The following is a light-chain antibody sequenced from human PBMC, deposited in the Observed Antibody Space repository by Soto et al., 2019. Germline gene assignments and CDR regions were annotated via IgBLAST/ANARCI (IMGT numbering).Light chain of an antibody. CDR1: QSVNRD. CDR3: QQYGTSLIN. CDR2: GAS. Sequence: IVRTECPSRLSVSPGSRATLSCRSSQSVNRDLASYQPKPSQAPKPLLSGASIRGNGIPARFRGRGFGTEFNINIRTLEPEDFAVHYCQQYGTSLINFGQGTRLEIK. V-gene: IGKV3-15*01. J-gene: IGKJ5*01.